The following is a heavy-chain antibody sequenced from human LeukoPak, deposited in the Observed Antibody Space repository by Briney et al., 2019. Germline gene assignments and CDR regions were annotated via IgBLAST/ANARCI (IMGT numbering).Heavy chain of an antibody. Sequence: GGSLRLSCAASGFTFSSYGMHRVRQAPGKGLEWVAFIRYDGSNKYYADSVKGRFTISRDNSKNTLYLQMNSLRAEDTAVYYCAKPPYYYGSGSPGWADYWGQGTLVTVSS. J-gene: IGHJ4*02. V-gene: IGHV3-30*02. CDR2: IRYDGSNK. CDR1: GFTFSSYG. D-gene: IGHD3-10*01. CDR3: AKPPYYYGSGSPGWADY.